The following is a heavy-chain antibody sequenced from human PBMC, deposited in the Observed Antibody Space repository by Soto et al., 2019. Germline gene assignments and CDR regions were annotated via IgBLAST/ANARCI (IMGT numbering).Heavy chain of an antibody. D-gene: IGHD3-9*01. Sequence: QVQLVQSGAEVKKPGAPVKVYCKASGYTFTSYALHWVRQAPGQRLEWMGWINAGNGNTKYSQKFQGSVTISRDTSASTAYMELSSLRSEDTAVYYCARADILTGSLDYWGQGTLVTVSS. V-gene: IGHV1-3*01. CDR2: INAGNGNT. CDR3: ARADILTGSLDY. CDR1: GYTFTSYA. J-gene: IGHJ4*02.